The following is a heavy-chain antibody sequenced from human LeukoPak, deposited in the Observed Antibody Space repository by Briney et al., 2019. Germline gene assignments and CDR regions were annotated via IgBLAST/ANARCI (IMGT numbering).Heavy chain of an antibody. CDR3: AELGITMIGGV. D-gene: IGHD3-10*02. CDR2: ISSSSGTI. J-gene: IGHJ6*04. Sequence: GGSLRLSCAASGFTFSGYAMNWVRQAPGKGLEWVAYISSSSGTIYYTDSVKGRFTISRDNAKNSVFLQMSSLSGGDTAIYYCAELGITMIGGVWGKGTTVTISS. V-gene: IGHV3-48*01. CDR1: GFTFSGYA.